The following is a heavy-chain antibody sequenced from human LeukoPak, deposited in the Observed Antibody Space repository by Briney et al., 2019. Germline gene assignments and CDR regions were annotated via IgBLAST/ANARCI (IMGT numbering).Heavy chain of an antibody. J-gene: IGHJ4*02. CDR1: GDSVSSYY. D-gene: IGHD5-12*01. V-gene: IGHV4-4*07. Sequence: PSETLSLTCTVSGDSVSSYYWSWIRQPAGNRLEWIGRTSTSGSARYNPSLKSRATLSIDTSKNQISLNVKSVTAADTAVYYCTGESYRASFLFDLWGQGTLVTVSS. CDR2: TSTSGSA. CDR3: TGESYRASFLFDL.